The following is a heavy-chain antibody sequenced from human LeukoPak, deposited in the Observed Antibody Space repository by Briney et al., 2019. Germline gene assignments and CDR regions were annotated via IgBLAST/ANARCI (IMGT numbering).Heavy chain of an antibody. J-gene: IGHJ4*02. D-gene: IGHD3-10*01. V-gene: IGHV3-23*01. Sequence: GGSLRLSCAASGFTFSTYAMSWVRQAPGKGLEWVSGISGSGGSTFYADSVKGRFTISRDNSKNTLYLQMNSLRAEDTAVYYCAKDNYGSGSYYNDYWGQGTLVTVSS. CDR2: ISGSGGST. CDR1: GFTFSTYA. CDR3: AKDNYGSGSYYNDY.